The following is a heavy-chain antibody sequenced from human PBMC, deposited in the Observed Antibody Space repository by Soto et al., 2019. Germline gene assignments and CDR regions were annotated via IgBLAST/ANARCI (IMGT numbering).Heavy chain of an antibody. Sequence: ILSLTCTVSGGSISSGDYYWSWIRQPPGKGLEWIGYIYYSGSTHYNPSLRSRVTISADTSKNQFSLNLSSVTAADTAVYHCARVLGKWKHAAYFYYGMDVWGQGTTVTVSS. CDR3: ARVLGKWKHAAYFYYGMDV. J-gene: IGHJ6*02. CDR2: IYYSGST. CDR1: GGSISSGDYY. V-gene: IGHV4-30-4*01. D-gene: IGHD1-1*01.